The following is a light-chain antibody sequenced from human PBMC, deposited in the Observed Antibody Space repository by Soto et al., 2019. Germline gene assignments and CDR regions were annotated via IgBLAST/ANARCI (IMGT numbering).Light chain of an antibody. J-gene: IGKJ2*02. CDR2: DAS. Sequence: DIQMTQSPSTLSASVGDRVTITCRASQSISSWLAWYQQKPGKAPKLLIYDASSLHSGVPSRFSGSGSGTEFTLIISSLQTDDFATYYCQQYHTYSRTFGQGTKLEIK. V-gene: IGKV1-5*01. CDR3: QQYHTYSRT. CDR1: QSISSW.